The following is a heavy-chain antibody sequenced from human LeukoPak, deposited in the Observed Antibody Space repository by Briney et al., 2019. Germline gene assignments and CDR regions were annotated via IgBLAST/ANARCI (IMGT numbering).Heavy chain of an antibody. CDR3: ASVSDYYDSSGTRDY. CDR1: GYTFTSYY. D-gene: IGHD3-22*01. J-gene: IGHJ4*02. V-gene: IGHV1-46*01. CDR2: INPSGGST. Sequence: ASVKVSCKASGYTFTSYYMHWVRQAPGQGLEWMGIINPSGGSTSYAQKFQGRVIMTRDTSTSTVYMELRSLRSEDTAVYYCASVSDYYDSSGTRDYWGQGTLVTVSS.